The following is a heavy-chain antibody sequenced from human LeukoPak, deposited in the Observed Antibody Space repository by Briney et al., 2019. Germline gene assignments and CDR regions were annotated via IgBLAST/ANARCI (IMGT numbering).Heavy chain of an antibody. CDR3: ARAVLAADQPIDY. D-gene: IGHD6-13*01. CDR2: IIPIFGTA. Sequence: ASVKVSCKASGGTFSSYAISWVRQVPGQGLEWMGGIIPIFGTANYAQKFQGRVTITADESTSTAYMELSSLRSEDTAVYYCARAVLAADQPIDYWGQGTLVTVSS. V-gene: IGHV1-69*13. J-gene: IGHJ4*02. CDR1: GGTFSSYA.